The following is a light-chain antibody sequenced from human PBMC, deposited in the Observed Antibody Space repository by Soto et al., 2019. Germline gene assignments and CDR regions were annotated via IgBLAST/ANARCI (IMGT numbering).Light chain of an antibody. CDR1: QSVSSN. Sequence: EIVMTQSPATLSVSPGERATLSCRASQSVSSNLAWYQQKPGQAPRLLIYGASTRATDIPGRFSGTGSATEFTLTISSLQSEDFAVYYCQQYNNWPLTFGGGTKVDIK. J-gene: IGKJ4*01. CDR2: GAS. V-gene: IGKV3-15*01. CDR3: QQYNNWPLT.